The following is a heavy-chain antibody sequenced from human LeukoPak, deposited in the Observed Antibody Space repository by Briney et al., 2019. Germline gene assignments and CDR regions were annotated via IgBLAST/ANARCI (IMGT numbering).Heavy chain of an antibody. V-gene: IGHV3-23*01. CDR3: AKGTKPVMTIPDY. D-gene: IGHD1/OR15-1a*01. Sequence: GRSLRLSCAASGFTFSSYAMSWVRQAPGKGLEWVSAISGSGGSTYYADSVKGRFTISRDNSKNSLFLQMNSLRAEDTAMYYCAKGTKPVMTIPDYWGQGILVTVSS. CDR2: ISGSGGST. J-gene: IGHJ4*02. CDR1: GFTFSSYA.